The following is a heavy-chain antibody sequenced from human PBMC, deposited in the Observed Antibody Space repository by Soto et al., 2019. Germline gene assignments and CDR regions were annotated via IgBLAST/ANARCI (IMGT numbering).Heavy chain of an antibody. J-gene: IGHJ5*02. CDR3: ARQYYDILRPHPNWFDP. Sequence: PSETLSLTCTVSGGSISSSSYYWGWIRQPPGKGLEWIGSIYYSGSTYYNPSLKSRVTISVDTSKNQFSLKLSSVTAADTAVYYCARQYYDILRPHPNWFDPWGQGTLLTVSS. CDR2: IYYSGST. V-gene: IGHV4-39*01. D-gene: IGHD3-9*01. CDR1: GGSISSSSYY.